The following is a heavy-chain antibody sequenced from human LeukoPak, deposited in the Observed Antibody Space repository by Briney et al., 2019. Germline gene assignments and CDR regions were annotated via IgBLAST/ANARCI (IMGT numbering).Heavy chain of an antibody. V-gene: IGHV3-30-3*01. CDR3: ASASLRYFDWLLEEPDAFDI. Sequence: QPGGSLRLSCAASGFTFSSYAMHWVRQAPGRGLEWVAVISYDGSNKYYADSVKGRFTISRDNSKNTLYLQMNSLRAEDTAVYYCASASLRYFDWLLEEPDAFDIWGQGTMVTVSS. CDR1: GFTFSSYA. J-gene: IGHJ3*02. CDR2: ISYDGSNK. D-gene: IGHD3-9*01.